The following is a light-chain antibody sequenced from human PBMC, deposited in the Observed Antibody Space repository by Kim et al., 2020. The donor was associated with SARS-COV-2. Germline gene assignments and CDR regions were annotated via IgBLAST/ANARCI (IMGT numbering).Light chain of an antibody. J-gene: IGKJ1*01. CDR3: QHSHSTPT. CDR1: QIITTY. Sequence: IHMTQYPSSLSASVGDRVTITCRASQIITTYLNWYQQKPGSAPKLLIYAASSLQRGVPSRFIGNGSGADFTLTIDSLRPEDFATYFCQHSHSTPTFGPGTKVDIK. V-gene: IGKV1-39*01. CDR2: AAS.